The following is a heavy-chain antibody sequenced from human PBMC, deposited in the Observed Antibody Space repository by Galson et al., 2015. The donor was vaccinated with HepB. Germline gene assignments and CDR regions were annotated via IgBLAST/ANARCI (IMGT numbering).Heavy chain of an antibody. D-gene: IGHD1-14*01. CDR1: GFTFSGYT. Sequence: SLRLSCATSGFTFSGYTMHWVRQAPGRGMEWVAVISQDGSITHHADSVKGRFTISRDNSKNTLYLQMNSLRTEDTAVFYCARSEPRTWHNFDYRGQGTLVTVSS. J-gene: IGHJ4*02. CDR3: ARSEPRTWHNFDY. CDR2: ISQDGSIT. V-gene: IGHV3-30*04.